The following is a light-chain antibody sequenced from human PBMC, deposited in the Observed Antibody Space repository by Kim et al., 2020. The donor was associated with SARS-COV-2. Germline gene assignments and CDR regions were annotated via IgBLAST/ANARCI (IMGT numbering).Light chain of an antibody. V-gene: IGKV3-20*01. CDR3: QQSATSRT. CDR1: QSVSRDS. J-gene: IGKJ1*01. Sequence: LSPGERATLSCRASQSVSRDSLAWYQQKPGQAPRLLIHGVSNRATGIPDRFSGSGSGTDFTLTISRREPEDFAVYYCQQSATSRTFGQGTKVDIK. CDR2: GVS.